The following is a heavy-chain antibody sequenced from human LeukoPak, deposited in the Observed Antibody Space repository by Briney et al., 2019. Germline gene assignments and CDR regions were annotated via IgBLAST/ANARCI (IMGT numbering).Heavy chain of an antibody. CDR3: ARDLYGSGSYFDY. D-gene: IGHD3-10*01. CDR2: IYYSGST. V-gene: IGHV4-59*01. J-gene: IGHJ4*02. CDR1: GGSISSYY. Sequence: PSETLSLTCTVSGGSISSYYWSWIRQPPGKGLEWIRYIYYSGSTNYNPSLKSRVTISVDTSKNQFSLKLSSVTAADTAVYYCARDLYGSGSYFDYWGQGTLVTVSS.